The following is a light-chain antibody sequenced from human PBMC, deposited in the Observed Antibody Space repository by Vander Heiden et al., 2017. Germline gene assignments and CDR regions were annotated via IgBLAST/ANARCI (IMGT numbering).Light chain of an antibody. Sequence: DIQLTQSPSFLSASVGDRVTITCRASQGISSYLAWYQQKPGKAPKLLIYAASTLQSGVPSRFSGSGYGTEFTLTISSRQPEDFAPYYCQQRKSYPSITFGQGTLLEIK. CDR2: AAS. V-gene: IGKV1-9*01. J-gene: IGKJ5*01. CDR1: QGISSY. CDR3: QQRKSYPSIT.